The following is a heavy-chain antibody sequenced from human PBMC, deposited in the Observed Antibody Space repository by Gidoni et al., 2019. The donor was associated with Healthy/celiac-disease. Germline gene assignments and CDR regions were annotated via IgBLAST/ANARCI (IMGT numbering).Heavy chain of an antibody. Sequence: QVQLLQSGAEVKKPGPSVKVSCKSSGGTFSSYAISWVRQAPGQGLEWMGGIIPIFGTANYAKKFQGRVTITADESTSTAYMELSSLRSEDTAVYYCARDPEVLRYFDWSTGAFDIWGQGTMVTVSS. CDR3: ARDPEVLRYFDWSTGAFDI. CDR1: GGTFSSYA. CDR2: IIPIFGTA. D-gene: IGHD3-9*01. J-gene: IGHJ3*02. V-gene: IGHV1-69*01.